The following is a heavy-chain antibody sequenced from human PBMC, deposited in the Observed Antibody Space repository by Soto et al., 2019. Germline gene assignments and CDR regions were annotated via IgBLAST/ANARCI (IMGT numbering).Heavy chain of an antibody. Sequence: ASVKVSCKASGYTFTSYYMPWVRQAPGQGLEWMGIINPSCGSTSYAQKFQGRVTMTRDTSTSKVYMELSSLRPEDTAVYYCARYRQVRFGQNSYYGMEFWGQGTTLTVSS. CDR1: GYTFTSYY. J-gene: IGHJ6*02. V-gene: IGHV1-46*01. CDR3: ARYRQVRFGQNSYYGMEF. D-gene: IGHD3-3*01. CDR2: INPSCGST.